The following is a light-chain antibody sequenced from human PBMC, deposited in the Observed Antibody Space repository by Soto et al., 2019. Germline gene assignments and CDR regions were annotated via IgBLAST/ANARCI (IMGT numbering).Light chain of an antibody. J-gene: IGLJ1*01. Sequence: QSLLTQPPSASGSPVQSVAISCTGTSSDVCGYNYVSWYQQHQGKAPKLMIYEVNKRPSGVPDRFSGSKSGNTASLTVSGLQAEDEADYYGSSYAGXSNVVGTGTKVXV. CDR2: EVN. CDR1: SSDVCGYNY. CDR3: SSYAGXSNV. V-gene: IGLV2-8*01.